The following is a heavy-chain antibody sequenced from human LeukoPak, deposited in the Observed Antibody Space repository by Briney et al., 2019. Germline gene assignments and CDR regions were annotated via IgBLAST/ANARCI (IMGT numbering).Heavy chain of an antibody. V-gene: IGHV4-59*12. Sequence: SETLSLTCTVSGGSISSYYWSWIRQPPGKGLEWIGYIYYSGSTYYNPSLKSRVTISVDTSKNQFSLKLSSVTAADTAVYYCARDGIYCSAMAGLDYWGQGTLVTVSS. J-gene: IGHJ4*02. CDR2: IYYSGST. CDR1: GGSISSYY. D-gene: IGHD2-15*01. CDR3: ARDGIYCSAMAGLDY.